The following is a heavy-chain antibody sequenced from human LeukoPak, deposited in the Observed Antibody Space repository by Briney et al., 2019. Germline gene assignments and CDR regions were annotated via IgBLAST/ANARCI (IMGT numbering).Heavy chain of an antibody. CDR1: GFTFSDYW. J-gene: IGHJ4*02. Sequence: GESLRLSCAASGFTFSDYWMSWVRQAPGKGLKWVANIQQDGSEKYYVDSVKGRFTISRDNAKKSLFLQVSSLRGEDTAVYYCARDRGFSYGIDFWGQGTLVTVSS. V-gene: IGHV3-7*04. D-gene: IGHD5-18*01. CDR3: ARDRGFSYGIDF. CDR2: IQQDGSEK.